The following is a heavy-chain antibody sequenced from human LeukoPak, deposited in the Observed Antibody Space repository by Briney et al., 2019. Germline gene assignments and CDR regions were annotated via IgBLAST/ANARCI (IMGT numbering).Heavy chain of an antibody. J-gene: IGHJ4*02. CDR1: GFSFSSYW. Sequence: GGSLRLSCAASGFSFSSYWMTWVRQAPGKGLEWVANIKNDGAVKNYVDSVKGRFTISRDNAKNSLYLQMNSLRAEDTAVYYCAKDSYSKGDFWGQGVLVTVSS. D-gene: IGHD6-13*01. CDR3: AKDSYSKGDF. V-gene: IGHV3-7*01. CDR2: IKNDGAVK.